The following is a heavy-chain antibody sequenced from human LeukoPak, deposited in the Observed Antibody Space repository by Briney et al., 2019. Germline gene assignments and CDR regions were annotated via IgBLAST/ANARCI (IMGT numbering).Heavy chain of an antibody. V-gene: IGHV3-30*18. Sequence: GGSLRLSCAASGFTFSSFGIHWVRQAPGKGLEWVAVISYDGSNKYYADSVKGRFTISRDNSKNTLYLQMNSLRAEDTAVYYCAKDSPYIGIFGVVNAFDIWGQGTMVTVSS. CDR1: GFTFSSFG. D-gene: IGHD3-3*01. J-gene: IGHJ3*02. CDR2: ISYDGSNK. CDR3: AKDSPYIGIFGVVNAFDI.